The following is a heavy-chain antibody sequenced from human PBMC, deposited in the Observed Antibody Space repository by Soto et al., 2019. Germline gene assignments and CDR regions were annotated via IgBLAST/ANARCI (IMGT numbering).Heavy chain of an antibody. J-gene: IGHJ3*02. CDR3: ARRYYYDSSGFDAFHI. Sequence: SVKVSCNASGGTFSSYAISWVRQAPGQGLEWMGGIIPIFGTANYTQKFQGRVTITADKSTSTAYMELSSLRSEDTAVYYCARRYYYDSSGFDAFHIWGQGTMVTVSS. D-gene: IGHD3-22*01. CDR1: GGTFSSYA. V-gene: IGHV1-69*06. CDR2: IIPIFGTA.